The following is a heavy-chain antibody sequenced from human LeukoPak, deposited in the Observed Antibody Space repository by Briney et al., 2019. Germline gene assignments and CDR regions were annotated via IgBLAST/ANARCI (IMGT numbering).Heavy chain of an antibody. CDR1: GYTFTSYA. V-gene: IGHV7-4-1*02. CDR3: ARGGYCSSTSCYVIDY. J-gene: IGHJ4*02. Sequence: ASVKVSCKASGYTFTSYAMNWVRQAPGQGLEWMGWINTNTGNPTYAQGFTGRFVFSLDTSVSTAYLQISSLKAEDTAVYYCARGGYCSSTSCYVIDYWGQGTLVTVSS. D-gene: IGHD2-2*01. CDR2: INTNTGNP.